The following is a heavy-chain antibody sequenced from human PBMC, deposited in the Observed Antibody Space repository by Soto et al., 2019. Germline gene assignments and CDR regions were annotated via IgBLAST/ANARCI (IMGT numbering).Heavy chain of an antibody. D-gene: IGHD3-10*01. CDR1: GFTFSSYA. CDR2: ISSSGRST. CDR3: ALEVGNYYYYSMDV. V-gene: IGHV3-23*01. Sequence: PGGSLRLSCAASGFTFSSYAMTWVRQAPGKGLEWVSTISSSGRSTYYADSVKGRFIVSRDNSKNTPFLQMNSLRAEDAARYYCALEVGNYYYYSMDVWGQGATVTVSS. J-gene: IGHJ6*02.